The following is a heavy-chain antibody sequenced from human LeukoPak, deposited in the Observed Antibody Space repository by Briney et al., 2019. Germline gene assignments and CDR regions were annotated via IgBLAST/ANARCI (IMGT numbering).Heavy chain of an antibody. D-gene: IGHD3-22*01. CDR3: ATDQKYSSGYYRRRYYFDY. CDR2: IKQDGSEK. J-gene: IGHJ4*02. CDR1: GFTFDDYA. V-gene: IGHV3-7*04. Sequence: GGSLRLSCAASGFTFDDYAMHWVRQAPGKGLEWVANIKQDGSEKYYVDSVKGRFTISRDNAKNSLYLQMNSLRAEDTAVYYCATDQKYSSGYYRRRYYFDYWGQGTLVTVSS.